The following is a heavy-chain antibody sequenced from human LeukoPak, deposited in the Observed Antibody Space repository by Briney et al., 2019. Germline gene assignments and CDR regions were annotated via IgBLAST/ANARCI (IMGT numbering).Heavy chain of an antibody. CDR1: GFTVSSNY. V-gene: IGHV3-15*01. Sequence: PGGSLRLSCAASGFTVSSNYMSWVRQAPGKGLEWVGRTKPKTDGETTEYAAPVKDRFSISRDDSKSMMYLQMNSLKTEDTAVYYCITPLPYSAQGGQGTLVTVSS. D-gene: IGHD2-21*01. CDR2: TKPKTDGETT. CDR3: ITPLPYSAQ. J-gene: IGHJ4*02.